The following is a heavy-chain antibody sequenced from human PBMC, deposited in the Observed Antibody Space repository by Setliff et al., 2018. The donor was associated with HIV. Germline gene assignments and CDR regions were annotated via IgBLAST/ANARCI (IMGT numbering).Heavy chain of an antibody. Sequence: GGSLRLSCVVSGFTFSSFAMSWVRQAPGKGLEWVSVVGGSGGNTYYADSVKGRFTISRDNSKNTLYLQMNSLRAEDTAVYYCARVGSATRRYYYYYMDVWGKGTTVTVSS. CDR3: ARVGSATRRYYYYYMDV. V-gene: IGHV3-23*01. CDR1: GFTFSSFA. D-gene: IGHD2-2*01. CDR2: VGGSGGNT. J-gene: IGHJ6*03.